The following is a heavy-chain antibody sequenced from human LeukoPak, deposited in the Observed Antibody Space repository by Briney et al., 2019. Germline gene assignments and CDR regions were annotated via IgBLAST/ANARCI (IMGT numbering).Heavy chain of an antibody. CDR2: FDPEDGET. D-gene: IGHD5-12*01. Sequence: ASVKVSCKASGYTFTGYYMHWVRQAPGKGLEWMGGFDPEDGETIYAQKFQGRVTMTEDTSTDTAYMELSSLRSEDTAVYYCATVSGYDRDFDYWGQGALVTVSS. V-gene: IGHV1-24*01. CDR1: GYTFTGYY. J-gene: IGHJ4*02. CDR3: ATVSGYDRDFDY.